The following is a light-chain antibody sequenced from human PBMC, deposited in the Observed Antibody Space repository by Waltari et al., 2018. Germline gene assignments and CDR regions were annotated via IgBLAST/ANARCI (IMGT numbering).Light chain of an antibody. V-gene: IGKV3-11*01. J-gene: IGKJ4*01. CDR1: QSVTKY. CDR2: ATS. CDR3: QQRRDWPLT. Sequence: DIVLTQSPALLSLSPGERASLPCRASQSVTKYLARQKQKPGQAPRLLLYATSNRATGIPARFSGSGFGTAFTITISSLEPEDFAVYYCQQRRDWPLTFGGGTKVEIK.